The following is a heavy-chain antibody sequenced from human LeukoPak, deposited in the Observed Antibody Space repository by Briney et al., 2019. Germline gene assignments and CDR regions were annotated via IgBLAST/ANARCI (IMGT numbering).Heavy chain of an antibody. J-gene: IGHJ2*01. D-gene: IGHD7-27*01. CDR1: GGSISSSSYY. CDR3: ARGISLYLTGFPDWYFDL. CDR2: IYYSGST. Sequence: PSETLSLTCTVSGGSISSSSYYWGWIRQPPGKGLEWIGYIYYSGSTYYNPSLKSRVTISVDTSKNQFSLKLSSVTAADTAVYYCARGISLYLTGFPDWYFDLWGRGTLVTVSS. V-gene: IGHV4-30-4*08.